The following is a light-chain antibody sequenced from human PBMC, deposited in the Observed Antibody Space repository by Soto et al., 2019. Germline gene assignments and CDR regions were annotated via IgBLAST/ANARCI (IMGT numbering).Light chain of an antibody. CDR2: AAS. V-gene: IGKV1-8*01. J-gene: IGKJ4*01. Sequence: AIRMTQSPSSLSASTGDRVTITCRARQGISSYLAWYQQKPGKAPKLLIYAASTLQSGVPSTFSGSGSGTDFPLTISCLQSEDFATYYCQQYYSYPPLTFGGGTKLDIK. CDR1: QGISSY. CDR3: QQYYSYPPLT.